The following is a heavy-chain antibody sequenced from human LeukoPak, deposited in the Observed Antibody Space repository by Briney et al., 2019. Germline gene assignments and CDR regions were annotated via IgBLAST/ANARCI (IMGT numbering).Heavy chain of an antibody. D-gene: IGHD6-19*01. V-gene: IGHV1-2*04. J-gene: IGHJ3*02. CDR2: INPNSGGT. CDR1: GYTFTGYY. Sequence: ASVKVSCTASGYTFTGYYMHWVRQAPGQGLEWMGWINPNSGGTIYAQKFQGWVTMTRDTSISTAYMELSRLRSDDTAVYYCARAVAALDAFDIWGQGTMVTVSS. CDR3: ARAVAALDAFDI.